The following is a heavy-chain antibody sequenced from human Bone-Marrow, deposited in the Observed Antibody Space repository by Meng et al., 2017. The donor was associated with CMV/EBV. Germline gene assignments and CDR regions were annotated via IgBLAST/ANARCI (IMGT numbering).Heavy chain of an antibody. D-gene: IGHD3-3*01. Sequence: GESLKISCKGSAYSFTSYWIGWVRQMPGKGLEWMGIIYPGDSDTRYSPSFQGQVTISADKSISTAYLQWSSLKASDTAMYYCARQSVSGYYTDWYFDLWGRGTLVTVSS. CDR3: ARQSVSGYYTDWYFDL. CDR1: AYSFTSYW. V-gene: IGHV5-51*01. CDR2: IYPGDSDT. J-gene: IGHJ2*01.